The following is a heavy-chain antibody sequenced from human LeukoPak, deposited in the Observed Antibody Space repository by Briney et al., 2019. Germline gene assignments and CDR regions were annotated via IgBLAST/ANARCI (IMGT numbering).Heavy chain of an antibody. CDR3: ASSSWYLSASLVFQH. J-gene: IGHJ1*01. CDR2: INPSGGST. CDR1: GYTFTSHY. Sequence: ASVKVSCKASGYTFTSHYMHWVRQAPGQGLEWMGIINPSGGSTSYAQKFQGRVTMTRDTSTSTVYMELSSLRSEDTAVYYCASSSWYLSASLVFQHWGQGTLVTVSS. D-gene: IGHD6-13*01. V-gene: IGHV1-46*01.